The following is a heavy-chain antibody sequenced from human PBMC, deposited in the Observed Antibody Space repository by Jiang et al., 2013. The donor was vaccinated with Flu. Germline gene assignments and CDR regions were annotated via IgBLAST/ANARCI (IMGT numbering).Heavy chain of an antibody. Sequence: LVQPGGSLRLSCAASGFTLSNYAVSWVRQAPGKGLEWVSGISGSGGSIFYADSVKGRFTISRDNSKNTLYLQMNSLRAEDTAIYYCAKHPTKSFSQTNFDYWGQGTLVTVSS. V-gene: IGHV3-23*01. CDR2: ISGSGGSI. CDR1: GFTLSNYA. CDR3: AKHPTKSFSQTNFDY. J-gene: IGHJ4*02. D-gene: IGHD2-8*01.